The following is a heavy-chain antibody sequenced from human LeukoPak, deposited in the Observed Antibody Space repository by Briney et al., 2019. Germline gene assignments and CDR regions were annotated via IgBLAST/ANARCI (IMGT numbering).Heavy chain of an antibody. J-gene: IGHJ4*02. D-gene: IGHD2-2*01. V-gene: IGHV3-74*01. CDR1: GFSFSSSW. CDR3: ARDQTQLGPTTVDY. CDR2: ISSDGTDI. Sequence: GGSRRLSCLASGFSFSSSWMHWVRQAPGKELLWLSRISSDGTDIKYADSVQGRFIISRDNAKNTLYLQMNNLRVEDTAVYYCARDQTQLGPTTVDYWGQGTLVTVSS.